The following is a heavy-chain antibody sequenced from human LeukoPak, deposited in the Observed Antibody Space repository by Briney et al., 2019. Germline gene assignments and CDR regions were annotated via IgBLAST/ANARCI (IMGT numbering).Heavy chain of an antibody. J-gene: IGHJ4*02. CDR3: ARIMITVTTSDY. CDR1: GFTFSSYW. V-gene: IGHV3-74*01. D-gene: IGHD4-17*01. Sequence: GGSLRLSCAASGFTFSSYWMHWVRQGPGKGLVWVSRISSDGSSTYYADSVKGRFTISRDNAKNSLYLQVNSLRAEDTAVYYCARIMITVTTSDYWGQGTLVTVSS. CDR2: ISSDGSST.